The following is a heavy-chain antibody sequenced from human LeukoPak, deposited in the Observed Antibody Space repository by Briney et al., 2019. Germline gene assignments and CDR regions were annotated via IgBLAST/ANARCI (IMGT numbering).Heavy chain of an antibody. V-gene: IGHV4-34*01. CDR1: GGSFSGYY. CDR3: AREGGYGQHSDY. CDR2: IYHSGST. J-gene: IGHJ4*02. Sequence: SETLSLTCAVYGGSFSGYYWSWIRQPPGEGLEWIGSIYHSGSTYYNPSLKSRVTISVDKSKNQFSLKLSSVTAADTAVYYCAREGGYGQHSDYWGQGTLVTVSS. D-gene: IGHD5-18*01.